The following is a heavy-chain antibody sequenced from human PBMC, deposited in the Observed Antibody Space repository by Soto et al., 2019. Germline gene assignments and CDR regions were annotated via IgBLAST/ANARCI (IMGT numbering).Heavy chain of an antibody. Sequence: PGGSLRLSCVASGFTFTTYWMSWVRQAPGKGLQWVANIRQDGGAQYYADSVKGRFTISRDNSKNTLYLQMNSLRAEDTAVYYCAKGLEYDSSAYYNQYFDYWGQGTLVTVSS. D-gene: IGHD3-22*01. CDR1: GFTFTTYW. V-gene: IGHV3-7*01. J-gene: IGHJ4*02. CDR2: IRQDGGAQ. CDR3: AKGLEYDSSAYYNQYFDY.